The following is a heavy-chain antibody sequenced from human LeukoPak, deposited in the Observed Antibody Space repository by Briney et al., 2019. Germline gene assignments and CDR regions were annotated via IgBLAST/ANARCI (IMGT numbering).Heavy chain of an antibody. CDR1: GFTFTPSSYG. V-gene: IGHV3-33*01. J-gene: IGHJ4*02. Sequence: GRSLRLSCAASGFTFTPSSYGMHWVRQAPGKGLEWVAVISYEGSLKYYADSVKGRFTISRDTSKNMLYLQMNSLRAEDTAVYYCSRYNTSSWDYWGQGTLVTVSS. CDR2: ISYEGSLK. CDR3: SRYNTSSWDY. D-gene: IGHD6-6*01.